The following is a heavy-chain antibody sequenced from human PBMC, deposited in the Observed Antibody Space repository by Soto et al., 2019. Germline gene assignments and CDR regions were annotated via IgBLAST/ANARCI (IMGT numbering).Heavy chain of an antibody. CDR1: GYTFTSYY. D-gene: IGHD3-3*01. Sequence: ASVKVSCKASGYTFTSYYMHWVRQAPGQGLEWMGIINPSGGSTSYAQKFQGRVTMTKDTSTSTVYMELSSLRSEDTAVYYCARDRGDLRFLEWLLRSYGMDVWGQGTTVTVSS. CDR2: INPSGGST. CDR3: ARDRGDLRFLEWLLRSYGMDV. J-gene: IGHJ6*02. V-gene: IGHV1-46*01.